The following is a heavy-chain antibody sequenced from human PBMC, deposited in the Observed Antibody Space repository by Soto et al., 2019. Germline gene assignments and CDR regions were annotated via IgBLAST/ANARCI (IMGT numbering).Heavy chain of an antibody. Sequence: ASVKVSCKASGYTFTSYAMHWVRQAPGQRLEWMGWINAGNGNTKYSQKIQGRVTITRDTSASTAYMELSSLRSEDTAVYYCARVLVGATPVDYWGQGTLVTVSS. CDR1: GYTFTSYA. V-gene: IGHV1-3*01. J-gene: IGHJ4*02. D-gene: IGHD1-26*01. CDR2: INAGNGNT. CDR3: ARVLVGATPVDY.